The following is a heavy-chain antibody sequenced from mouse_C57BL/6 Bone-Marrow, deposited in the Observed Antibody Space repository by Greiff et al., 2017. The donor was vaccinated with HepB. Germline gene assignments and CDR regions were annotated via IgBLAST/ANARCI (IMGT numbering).Heavy chain of an antibody. Sequence: EVKLEESGGDLVKPGGSLKLSCAASGFTFSSYGMSWVRQTPDKRLEWVATISSGGSYTYYPDSVKGRFTISRDNAKNTLYLQMSSLKSEDTAMYYCESSVGFAYWGKRTLVTVSA. CDR3: ESSVGFAY. CDR1: GFTFSSYG. V-gene: IGHV5-6*02. D-gene: IGHD3-2*02. CDR2: ISSGGSYT. J-gene: IGHJ3*01.